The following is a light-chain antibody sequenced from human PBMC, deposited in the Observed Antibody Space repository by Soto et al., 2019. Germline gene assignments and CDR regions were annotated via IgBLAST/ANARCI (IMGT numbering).Light chain of an antibody. CDR2: DVG. CDR1: SSDVGGYNS. Sequence: QSVLTQPASVSGSPGQSIPISCTGTSSDVGGYNSVSWYQQHPGKAPKLVIYDVGNRPSGVSDRFSGSKSVNTASLTISGLQAEDEAEYYCSSYTSSSTYVFGAGTKVTVL. J-gene: IGLJ1*01. V-gene: IGLV2-14*01. CDR3: SSYTSSSTYV.